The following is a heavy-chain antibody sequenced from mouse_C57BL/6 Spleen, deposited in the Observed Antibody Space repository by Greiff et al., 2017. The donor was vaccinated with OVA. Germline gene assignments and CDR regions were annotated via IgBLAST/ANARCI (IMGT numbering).Heavy chain of an antibody. CDR3: ARAGTGRVYAMDY. J-gene: IGHJ4*01. Sequence: EVQLVESGPGMVKPSQSLSLTCTVTGYSITSGYDWHWIRHFPGNKLEWMGYISYSGSTNYNPSLKSRISITHDTSKNHFFLKLNSVTTEDTATYYCARAGTGRVYAMDYWGQGTSVTVSS. CDR2: ISYSGST. V-gene: IGHV3-1*01. D-gene: IGHD4-1*01. CDR1: GYSITSGYD.